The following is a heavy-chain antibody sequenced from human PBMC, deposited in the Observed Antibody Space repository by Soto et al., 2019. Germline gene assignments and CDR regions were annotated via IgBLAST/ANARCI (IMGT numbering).Heavy chain of an antibody. D-gene: IGHD6-19*01. CDR3: ATDIGSSAIQGYFLH. V-gene: IGHV3-9*01. Sequence: EVQLVESGGTLVQPGRSLRLSCTASGFTFDDYAMHWVRQAPGKGLEWVAGITWNSGSTDYADSVRGRFTISRDNAKSSLYLQMNSLRTDDTGLYYCATDIGSSAIQGYFLHWGQGTLVTVSS. J-gene: IGHJ1*01. CDR2: ITWNSGST. CDR1: GFTFDDYA.